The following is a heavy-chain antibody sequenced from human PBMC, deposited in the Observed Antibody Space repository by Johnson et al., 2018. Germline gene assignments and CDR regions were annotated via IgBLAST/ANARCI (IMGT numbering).Heavy chain of an antibody. J-gene: IGHJ3*02. V-gene: IGHV3-30*18. CDR2: ISFDGSNK. Sequence: QVQLVQSGGGVVQPGRSLSLSCAASGFTFTNYGMHWVRQAPGKGLEWVAIISFDGSNKYYADSVKGRFTISRDKSKNFLYLEMNSLRVEGTAFYYCAKALYGTNRDAFDIWGQGTMVTVSS. D-gene: IGHD4/OR15-4a*01. CDR1: GFTFTNYG. CDR3: AKALYGTNRDAFDI.